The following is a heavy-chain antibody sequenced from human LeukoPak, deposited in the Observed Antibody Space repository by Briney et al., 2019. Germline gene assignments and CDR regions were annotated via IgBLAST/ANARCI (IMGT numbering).Heavy chain of an antibody. CDR1: GGSLSSYY. Sequence: PSETLSLTCTVSGGSLSSYYWSWIRQPPGKGLEWIGYIYTSGSTNYNPSLKSRVTISVDTSKNQFSLKLSSVTAADTAVYYCARRRVGAHFDYWGQGTLVTVSS. CDR2: IYTSGST. V-gene: IGHV4-4*09. CDR3: ARRRVGAHFDY. J-gene: IGHJ4*02. D-gene: IGHD1-26*01.